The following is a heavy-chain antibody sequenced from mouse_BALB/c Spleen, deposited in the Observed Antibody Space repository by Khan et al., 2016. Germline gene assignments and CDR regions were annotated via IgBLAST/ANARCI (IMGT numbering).Heavy chain of an antibody. Sequence: EVKLLESGGGLVQPGGSLKLSCAASGFDFRRYWMSWVRQAPGQGLEWIGEINPDSSTINYTPSLKDKFIISRDNANNTLYLQMSKVRSEDTALYYCARQEDYAMDYWGRGTSVTVSS. CDR2: INPDSSTI. CDR3: ARQEDYAMDY. V-gene: IGHV4-1*02. CDR1: GFDFRRYW. J-gene: IGHJ4*01.